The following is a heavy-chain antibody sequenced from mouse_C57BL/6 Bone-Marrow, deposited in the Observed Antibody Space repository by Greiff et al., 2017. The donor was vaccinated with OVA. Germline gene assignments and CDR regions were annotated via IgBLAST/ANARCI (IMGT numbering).Heavy chain of an antibody. V-gene: IGHV1-15*01. CDR1: GYTFTDYE. D-gene: IGHD1-1*01. CDR2: IDPETGGT. J-gene: IGHJ2*01. CDR3: ARHGSSSFGY. Sequence: QVQLQQSGAELVRPGASVTLSCKASGYTFTDYEMHWVKQTPVHGLEWIGAIDPETGGTAYNQKFKGKAILTADRSSRTAYMELRSLTSEDTAVYYCARHGSSSFGYWGQGNTLTVSS.